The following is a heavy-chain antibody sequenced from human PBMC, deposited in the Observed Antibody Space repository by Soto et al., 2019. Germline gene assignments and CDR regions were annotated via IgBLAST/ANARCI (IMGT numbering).Heavy chain of an antibody. J-gene: IGHJ6*02. CDR1: GGTFSSYA. V-gene: IGHV1-18*01. Sequence: GASVKVSCKASGGTFSSYAISWVRQAPGQGLEWMGWISAYNGNTNYAQKLQGRVTMTTDTSTSTAYMELRSLRSDDTAVYYCARSYYDSSGYWPNYYYYGMDVWGQGTMVTVSS. CDR3: ARSYYDSSGYWPNYYYYGMDV. D-gene: IGHD3-22*01. CDR2: ISAYNGNT.